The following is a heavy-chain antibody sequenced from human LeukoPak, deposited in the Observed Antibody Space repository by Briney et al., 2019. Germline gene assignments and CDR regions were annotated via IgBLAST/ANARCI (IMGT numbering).Heavy chain of an antibody. CDR3: ARAWRGLWHSSGWYSDY. CDR2: MNPNSGNT. D-gene: IGHD6-19*01. CDR1: GYTFTSYD. V-gene: IGHV1-8*01. Sequence: ASVKVSCKASGYTFTSYDINWVRQATGQGLEWMGWMNPNSGNTGYAQKFQGRVTMTRNTSISTAYMELSSLRSEDTAVYYCARAWRGLWHSSGWYSDYWGQGTLVTVSS. J-gene: IGHJ4*02.